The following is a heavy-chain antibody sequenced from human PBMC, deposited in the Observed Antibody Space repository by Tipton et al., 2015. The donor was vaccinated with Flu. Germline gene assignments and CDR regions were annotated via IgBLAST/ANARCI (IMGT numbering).Heavy chain of an antibody. V-gene: IGHV4-31*03. CDR1: GGSISGGGYY. CDR2: IYYSGST. CDR3: ARDSVADGGNSVGWWFDP. D-gene: IGHD4-23*01. J-gene: IGHJ5*02. Sequence: TLSLTCTVSGGSISGGGYYWSWIRQHPGKGLEWIGYIYYSGSTFYNPSLKSRVTISVDTSKNQFSLKLSSVTAADTAVYYCARDSVADGGNSVGWWFDPWGQGTLVTVSS.